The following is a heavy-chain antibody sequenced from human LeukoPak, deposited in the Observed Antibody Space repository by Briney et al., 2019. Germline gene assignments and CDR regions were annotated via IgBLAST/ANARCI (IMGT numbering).Heavy chain of an antibody. CDR3: AKGVAAAGTAYYYYYYMDV. CDR2: IRYDGSNK. J-gene: IGHJ6*03. D-gene: IGHD6-13*01. Sequence: PGGSLRLSCAASGFTFSSYGMHWVRQAPGKGLEWVAFIRYDGSNKYYADSVKGRFTISRDNSKNTLYLQMNSLRAEDTAVYYCAKGVAAAGTAYYYYYYMDVWGKGTTVTISS. CDR1: GFTFSSYG. V-gene: IGHV3-30*02.